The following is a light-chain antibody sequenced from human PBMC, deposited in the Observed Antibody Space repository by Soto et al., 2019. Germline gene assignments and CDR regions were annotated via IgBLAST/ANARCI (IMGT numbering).Light chain of an antibody. Sequence: QSALTQPASVSGSPGQSISISCTGTSSDVVAYNYVSWYQQHPGKAPKLMIYEVSNRPSWVSHRFSGSRSGNTASLTISGLQSEDEADYYCISYTTSDTLVFGGGTQLTVL. CDR2: EVS. CDR3: ISYTTSDTLV. J-gene: IGLJ7*01. CDR1: SSDVVAYNY. V-gene: IGLV2-14*01.